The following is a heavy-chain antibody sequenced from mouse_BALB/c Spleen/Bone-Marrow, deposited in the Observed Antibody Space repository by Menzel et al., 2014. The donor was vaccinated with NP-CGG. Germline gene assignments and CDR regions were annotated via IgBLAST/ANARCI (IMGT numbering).Heavy chain of an antibody. Sequence: LVKTGASVKISCKASGYSFTGYYMHWVKQSHGKSLEWIGYISCYNGATSYNQKFKGKATFTEDTSSSAAYMQFNSLTSEDSAVYYCARGDGYYVDFDYWGQGTTLTVSS. J-gene: IGHJ2*01. CDR1: GYSFTGYY. CDR2: ISCYNGAT. V-gene: IGHV1S34*01. CDR3: ARGDGYYVDFDY. D-gene: IGHD2-3*01.